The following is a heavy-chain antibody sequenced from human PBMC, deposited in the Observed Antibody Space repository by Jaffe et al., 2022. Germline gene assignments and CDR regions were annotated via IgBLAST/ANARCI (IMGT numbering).Heavy chain of an antibody. J-gene: IGHJ4*02. V-gene: IGHV3-15*01. CDR3: TTDQGNSTRFYSFDY. CDR2: IKSRVDGGTT. D-gene: IGHD6-13*01. CDR1: EFTFSNAW. Sequence: EVQLVESGGGLVKPGGSLRLSCAGSEFTFSNAWMRWVRQAPGKGLECVGRIKSRVDGGTTEYAAPVKGRFTISRDDSKNILYLQMNSLKTEDTAVYYCTTDQGNSTRFYSFDYWGQGTLVTVSS.